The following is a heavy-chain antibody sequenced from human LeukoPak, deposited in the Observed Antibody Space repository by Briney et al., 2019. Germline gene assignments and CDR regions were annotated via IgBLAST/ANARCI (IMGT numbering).Heavy chain of an antibody. J-gene: IGHJ6*02. D-gene: IGHD4-23*01. CDR2: ISSNGGST. CDR3: AKAFLRWGAYGGDYYYNMDV. Sequence: GGSLRLSCAASGVTFSSYAMHWVRQAPGKGLEYVSAISSNGGSTYYANSVKGRFTISRDNSKNTLYLQMNSLRAEDTALYYCAKAFLRWGAYGGDYYYNMDVWGQGTTVTVSS. V-gene: IGHV3-64*01. CDR1: GVTFSSYA.